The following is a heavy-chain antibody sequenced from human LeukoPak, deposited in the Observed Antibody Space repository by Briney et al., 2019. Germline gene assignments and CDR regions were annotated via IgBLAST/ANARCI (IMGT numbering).Heavy chain of an antibody. CDR2: IWYDGSNK. D-gene: IGHD3-22*01. J-gene: IGHJ4*02. Sequence: GGSLRLSCAASGFTFSSYGMHWVRQAPGKGLEWVAVIWYDGSNKYYADSVKGRFTISRDNSKNTLYLQMNSLRAEDTAVYYCARDVKYYYDSSGYYFAYWGQGTLVTVSS. V-gene: IGHV3-33*01. CDR3: ARDVKYYYDSSGYYFAY. CDR1: GFTFSSYG.